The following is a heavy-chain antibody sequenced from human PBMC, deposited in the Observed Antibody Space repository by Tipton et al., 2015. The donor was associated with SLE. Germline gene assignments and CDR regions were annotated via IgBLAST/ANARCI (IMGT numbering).Heavy chain of an antibody. CDR2: IYYSGST. Sequence: TLSLTCTVSGGSISSSSYYWGWIRQPPGKGLEWIGNIYYSGSTYYNPSLKSRVTISVDTSKNQFSLKLSSVTAADTAVYYCARQSITSGAFDIWGQGTMVTVSS. CDR1: GGSISSSSYY. V-gene: IGHV4-39*01. CDR3: ARQSITSGAFDI. J-gene: IGHJ3*02. D-gene: IGHD3-10*01.